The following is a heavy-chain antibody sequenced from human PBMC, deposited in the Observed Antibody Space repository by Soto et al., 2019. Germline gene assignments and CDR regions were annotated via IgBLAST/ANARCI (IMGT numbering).Heavy chain of an antibody. CDR1: GFTFSSYG. J-gene: IGHJ5*01. D-gene: IGHD3-3*01. CDR3: AKSRTYYDFYSGHYIDS. Sequence: GGSLRLSCAASGFTFSSYGMHWVRQAPGKGLEWVALITYDGSNTYYADSVKGRFTISRDNSKNTLYLQMNILRPEDTAVYYYAKSRTYYDFYSGHYIDSWGDGAVVHASS. CDR2: ITYDGSNT. V-gene: IGHV3-30*18.